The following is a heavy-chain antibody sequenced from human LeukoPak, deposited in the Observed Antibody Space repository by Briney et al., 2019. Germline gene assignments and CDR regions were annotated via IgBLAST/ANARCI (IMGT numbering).Heavy chain of an antibody. Sequence: GGSLRLSCAASGFTFSSYAMHWVRQAPGKGLEWVAVISYDGSNKYYADSVKGRFTISRENSKNTLYLQMNSLRAENTAVCYCARDGPSSPRGLTTYYFDYWGQGTLVTVSS. D-gene: IGHD6-13*01. CDR3: ARDGPSSPRGLTTYYFDY. J-gene: IGHJ4*02. V-gene: IGHV3-30*04. CDR2: ISYDGSNK. CDR1: GFTFSSYA.